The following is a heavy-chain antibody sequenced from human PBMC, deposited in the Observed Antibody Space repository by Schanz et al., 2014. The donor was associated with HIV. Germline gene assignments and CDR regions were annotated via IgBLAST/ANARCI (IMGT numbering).Heavy chain of an antibody. CDR3: AMGPDYYDSSAYYRVGLWYFDL. Sequence: QVQLVQSGAEVKKPGASVKVSCKASGYTFTGYYMHWVRQAPGQGLEWMGWINPNSGGTNYAQKFQGRVTMTRDTSISTASMELRRLRYDGTAVYYCAMGPDYYDSSAYYRVGLWYFDLWGRGTLVTVSS. V-gene: IGHV1-2*02. CDR2: INPNSGGT. J-gene: IGHJ2*01. CDR1: GYTFTGYY. D-gene: IGHD3-22*01.